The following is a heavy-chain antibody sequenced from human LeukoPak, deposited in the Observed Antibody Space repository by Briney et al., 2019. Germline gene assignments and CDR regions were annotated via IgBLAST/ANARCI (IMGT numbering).Heavy chain of an antibody. CDR1: GFTFRTYS. D-gene: IGHD3-3*01. CDR2: ISSSSSYI. V-gene: IGHV3-21*01. J-gene: IGHJ4*02. Sequence: GGSLRLSCAASGFTFRTYSMNWVRQAPGKGLEWVSSISSSSSYIYYADSVKGRFTISRDNAKNSLYLQMNSLRAEDTAVYYCASGAEWLLLDYWGQGTLVTVSS. CDR3: ASGAEWLLLDY.